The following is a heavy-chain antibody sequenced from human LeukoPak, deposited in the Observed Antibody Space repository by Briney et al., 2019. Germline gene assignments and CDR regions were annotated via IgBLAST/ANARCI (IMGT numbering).Heavy chain of an antibody. D-gene: IGHD6-19*01. CDR2: ISGSGGNT. V-gene: IGHV3-23*01. Sequence: PGGSLRLSCAASGFTFSAYAVSWVRQAPGKGLEWVSLISGSGGNTYYADSVEGRFTISRDNSKNTLYLQMDSLRAEDTAIYYCAKKVSSSGGPYYSDYWGQGTLVTVSS. CDR1: GFTFSAYA. J-gene: IGHJ4*02. CDR3: AKKVSSSGGPYYSDY.